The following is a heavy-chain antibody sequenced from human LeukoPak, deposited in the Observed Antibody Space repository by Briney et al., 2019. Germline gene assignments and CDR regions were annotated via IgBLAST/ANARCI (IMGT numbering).Heavy chain of an antibody. Sequence: SETLSLTCTVSGGSISSTSYYWGWIRQPPGKGLEWIGSIYYSGSTNYNPSLKSRLTISVNTSRKQFSLNLNSVTAADTAVYYCARIWPDLWGRGTLVTVSS. D-gene: IGHD3-10*01. CDR1: GGSISSTSYY. V-gene: IGHV4-39*07. CDR2: IYYSGST. CDR3: ARIWPDL. J-gene: IGHJ2*01.